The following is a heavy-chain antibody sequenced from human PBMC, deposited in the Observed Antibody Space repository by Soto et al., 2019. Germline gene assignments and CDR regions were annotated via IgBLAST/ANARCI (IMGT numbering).Heavy chain of an antibody. D-gene: IGHD3-3*01. CDR1: GFTFTSSA. CDR3: AAADRLRFLYYYYGMDV. Sequence: SVKVSCKASGFTFTSSAVQWVRQARGQRLEWIGWIVVGSGNTNYAQKFQERVTITRDMSTSTAYMELSSLRSEDTAVYYCAAADRLRFLYYYYGMDVWGQGXTVTVSS. J-gene: IGHJ6*02. V-gene: IGHV1-58*01. CDR2: IVVGSGNT.